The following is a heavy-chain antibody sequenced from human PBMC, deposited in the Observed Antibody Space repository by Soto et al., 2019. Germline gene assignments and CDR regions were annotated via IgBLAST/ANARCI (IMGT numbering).Heavy chain of an antibody. CDR1: GYTFTNYA. CDR2: INAGNGNT. J-gene: IGHJ4*02. CDR3: ARAGDSGTVLYYFDS. D-gene: IGHD1-26*01. Sequence: ASVKVSCKASGYTFTNYAIHWVRQAPGQRLEWMGWINAGNGNTKYSQKFQGRVTITRDTSASTAYMELSSLRSEDTTVYYCARAGDSGTVLYYFDSWGRGTLVTVSS. V-gene: IGHV1-3*01.